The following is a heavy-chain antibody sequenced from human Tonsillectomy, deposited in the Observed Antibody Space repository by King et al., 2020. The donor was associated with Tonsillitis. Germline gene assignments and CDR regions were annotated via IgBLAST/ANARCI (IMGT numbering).Heavy chain of an antibody. J-gene: IGHJ6*02. V-gene: IGHV1-18*01. D-gene: IGHD1-7*01. CDR3: ARAMWNLHMDV. Sequence: VQLVESGAEVKKPGASVKVSCKASGYTFTSYGISWVRQPPGQGLEWRGWIIAYNGDTNYAQKLQDRVTMTTDTSTSTAYMEVRSLRPDDTAVYYCARAMWNLHMDVWGQGTTVTVSS. CDR1: GYTFTSYG. CDR2: IIAYNGDT.